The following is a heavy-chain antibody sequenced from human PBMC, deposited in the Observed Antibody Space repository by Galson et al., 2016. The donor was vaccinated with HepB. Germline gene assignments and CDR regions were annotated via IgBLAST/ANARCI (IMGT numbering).Heavy chain of an antibody. CDR2: IYPGDFDI. CDR3: ARRVTGSGSDYGTFDS. CDR1: GYSFTSYW. J-gene: IGHJ4*02. Sequence: QSGAEVKKPGESLKISCKGSGYSFTSYWIGWVRQLPGKGLEWMGIIYPGDFDIRYSPSFQGQVTISADKSVPTAYLQWSSLKALDTAMYYCARRVTGSGSDYGTFDSWGQGTLVTVSS. D-gene: IGHD3-10*01. V-gene: IGHV5-51*01.